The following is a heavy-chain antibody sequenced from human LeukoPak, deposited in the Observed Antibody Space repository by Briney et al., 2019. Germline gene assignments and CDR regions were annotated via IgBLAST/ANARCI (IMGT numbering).Heavy chain of an antibody. Sequence: SETLSLTCTVSVGSFNSHYWSWVRQPPGKGLEWIGYIYYSGSTNYNPSLKSRVTLSVDTSKNQFSLNLSSVTAADTAVYYCARRPDPTPTYYIFAAFDIWGQGTLVTASS. CDR2: IYYSGST. V-gene: IGHV4-59*11. CDR3: ARRPDPTPTYYIFAAFDI. CDR1: VGSFNSHY. D-gene: IGHD3-10*01. J-gene: IGHJ3*02.